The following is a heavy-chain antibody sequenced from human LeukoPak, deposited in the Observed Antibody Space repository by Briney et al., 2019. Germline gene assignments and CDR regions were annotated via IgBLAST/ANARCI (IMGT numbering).Heavy chain of an antibody. CDR1: GFTFSDYY. V-gene: IGHV3-11*04. CDR3: ARGAGRYFDWLLSPDAFDI. CDR2: ISSSGSTI. Sequence: PGGSLRLSCAASGFTFSDYYMSWIRQAPGKGPEWVSYISSSGSTIYYADSVKGRFTISRDNVKNSLYLQMNSLRAEDTAVYYCARGAGRYFDWLLSPDAFDIWGQGTMVTVSS. D-gene: IGHD3-9*01. J-gene: IGHJ3*02.